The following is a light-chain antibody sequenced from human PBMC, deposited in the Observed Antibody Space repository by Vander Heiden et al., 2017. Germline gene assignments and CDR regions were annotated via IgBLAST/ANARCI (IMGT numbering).Light chain of an antibody. CDR1: STDVANYNL. J-gene: IGLJ1*01. Sequence: QSALTQPASVSGSPGQSIPIPCTGTSTDVANYNLVSWYQQHPGKAPKFMIYEVNKRPSGVSNRFSGSKSDNTASLTISGLQAEDEGDYYCCSYAGSTTYVFGTGTKVSVL. CDR3: CSYAGSTTYV. CDR2: EVN. V-gene: IGLV2-23*02.